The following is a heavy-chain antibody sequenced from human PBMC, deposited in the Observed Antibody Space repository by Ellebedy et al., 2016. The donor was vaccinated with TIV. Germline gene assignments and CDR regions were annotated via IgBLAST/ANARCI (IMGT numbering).Heavy chain of an antibody. J-gene: IGHJ4*02. CDR1: GFTFSDYY. CDR3: AKERHPRHPRWMGPTYLDY. CDR2: ISSSSSYT. Sequence: PGGSLRLSCAASGFTFSDYYMSWIRQAPGKGLEWVSYISSSSSYTNYADSVKGRFTISRDNAKNSRYLQMNSLRPEDTAVYYWAKERHPRHPRWMGPTYLDYWGQGTLVAVSS. D-gene: IGHD4-23*01. V-gene: IGHV3-11*06.